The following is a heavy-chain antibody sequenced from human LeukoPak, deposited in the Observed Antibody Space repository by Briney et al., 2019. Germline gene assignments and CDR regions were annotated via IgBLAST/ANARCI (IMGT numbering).Heavy chain of an antibody. CDR1: GDSISSYH. CDR2: ISYSGGP. J-gene: IGHJ3*02. Sequence: SETLSLTCTVSGDSISSYHWSWIRQPPGKGLEWIGYISYSGGPNYNPSHKSRVTISVDKSKTQFSLKLSSVTAADTAVYYCARDKWEPRYAFDIWGQGTMVTVSS. CDR3: ARDKWEPRYAFDI. V-gene: IGHV4-59*12. D-gene: IGHD1-26*01.